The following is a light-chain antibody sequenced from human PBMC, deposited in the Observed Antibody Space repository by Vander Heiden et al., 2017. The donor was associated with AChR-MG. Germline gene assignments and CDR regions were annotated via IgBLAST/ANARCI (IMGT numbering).Light chain of an antibody. CDR2: EVN. V-gene: IGLV2-8*01. J-gene: IGLJ3*02. CDR1: SSDVGGYNY. CDR3: SSYAGFDTLEV. Sequence: QSALTQPPSASGSPGQSATISGTGTSSDVGGYNYVSWYEQHPGKAPKLIIYEVNRRPSGVPNRFSGSKSGNTASLTVSGLQAEDEADYHCSSYAGFDTLEVFGVGTKLTVL.